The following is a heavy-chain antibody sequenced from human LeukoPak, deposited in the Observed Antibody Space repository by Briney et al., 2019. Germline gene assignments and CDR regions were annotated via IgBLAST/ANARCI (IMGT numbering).Heavy chain of an antibody. CDR3: ARVGCSSTNCYDFDY. CDR2: ISSSCSYI. V-gene: IGHV3-21*01. Sequence: GGSLRLSCAASGFTFSTYGMNWVRQAPGKGLEWVSSISSSCSYIYYADSVKGRFTISRDNAKNSLYLQLNSLRAEDTAVYYCARVGCSSTNCYDFDYWGQGTLVTVSS. D-gene: IGHD2-2*01. CDR1: GFTFSTYG. J-gene: IGHJ4*02.